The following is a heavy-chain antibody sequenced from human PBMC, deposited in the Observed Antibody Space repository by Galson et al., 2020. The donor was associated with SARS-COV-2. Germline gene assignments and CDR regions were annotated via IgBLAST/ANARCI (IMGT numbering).Heavy chain of an antibody. J-gene: IGHJ4*02. Sequence: SETLSLTCTVSGGSISSSSYYWGWIRQPPGKGLEWIGSIYYSGSTYYNPSLKSRVTISVDTSKNQFSLKLSSVSAADTAVYYCARDTGGCLAYWGQGTLVTVSS. V-gene: IGHV4-39*02. D-gene: IGHD6-19*01. CDR3: ARDTGGCLAY. CDR2: IYYSGST. CDR1: GGSISSSSYY.